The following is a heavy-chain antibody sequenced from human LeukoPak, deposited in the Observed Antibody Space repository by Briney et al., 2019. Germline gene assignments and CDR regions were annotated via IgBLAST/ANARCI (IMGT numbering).Heavy chain of an antibody. CDR3: ARERRESWFDP. J-gene: IGHJ5*02. CDR1: GFTFSSYS. CDR2: ISSSSSYI. Sequence: GGSLRLSCAASGFTFSSYSMNWVRQAPGKGLEWVSSISSSSSYIYYADSVKGRFTISRDNAKNSLYLQMNSLRAEDTAVYYCARERRESWFDPWGQGTLVTVSS. V-gene: IGHV3-21*01.